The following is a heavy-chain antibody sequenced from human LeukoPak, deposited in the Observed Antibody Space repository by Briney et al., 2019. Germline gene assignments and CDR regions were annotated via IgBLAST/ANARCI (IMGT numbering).Heavy chain of an antibody. CDR3: ARPYTAMGEYYFDC. CDR1: GYSFTSYW. J-gene: IGHJ4*02. Sequence: GESLKISCKGSGYSFTSYWIGWVRRMPGKGLEWLGIIYPGDSDTRYSPSFQGQVTISADKSISTAYLQWSSLKASDTAMYYCARPYTAMGEYYFDCWGQGTLVTVSS. V-gene: IGHV5-51*01. D-gene: IGHD5-18*01. CDR2: IYPGDSDT.